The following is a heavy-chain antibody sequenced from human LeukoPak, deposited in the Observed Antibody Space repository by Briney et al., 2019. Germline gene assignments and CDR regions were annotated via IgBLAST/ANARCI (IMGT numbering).Heavy chain of an antibody. CDR1: GYTFTGYY. V-gene: IGHV1-2*02. J-gene: IGHJ3*02. Sequence: ASVKVSCKASGYTFTGYYMHWVRQAPGQGLEWMGWINPNSGGTNYAQKFQGRVTMTRDTSISTAHMELSRLRSDDTAVYYCARDLFELFDAFDIWGQGTMVTVSS. CDR3: ARDLFELFDAFDI. D-gene: IGHD3-10*01. CDR2: INPNSGGT.